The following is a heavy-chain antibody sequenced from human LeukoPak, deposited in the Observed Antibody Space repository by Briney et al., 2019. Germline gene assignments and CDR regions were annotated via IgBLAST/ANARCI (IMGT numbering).Heavy chain of an antibody. J-gene: IGHJ4*02. V-gene: IGHV1-18*01. CDR3: ARDRTRLWFGELLYYFDY. D-gene: IGHD3-10*01. CDR1: GYTFTSYG. CDR2: ISAYNGNT. Sequence: GASVKVSCRASGYTFTSYGISWVRQAPGQGLEWMGWISAYNGNTNYAQKLQGRVTMTTDTSTSTAYMELRSLRSDDTAVYYCARDRTRLWFGELLYYFDYWGQGTLVTVSS.